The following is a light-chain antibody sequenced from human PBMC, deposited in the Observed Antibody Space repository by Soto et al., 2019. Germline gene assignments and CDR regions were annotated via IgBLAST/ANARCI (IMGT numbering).Light chain of an antibody. CDR2: GAS. CDR3: QQYENYWT. J-gene: IGKJ1*01. V-gene: IGKV3D-15*01. CDR1: QGVSSN. Sequence: EIVMTQSPATLSVSPGERATLSCRASQGVSSNFAWYQQQPGQAPRLLIHGASTRATGTPARFSGSGSGTEFTLTISSLQSDDCATYYCQQYENYWTFGQGTRVEIK.